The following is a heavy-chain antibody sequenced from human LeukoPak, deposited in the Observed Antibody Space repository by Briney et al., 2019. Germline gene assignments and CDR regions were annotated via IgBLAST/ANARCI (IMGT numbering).Heavy chain of an antibody. Sequence: GGSLRLSCAASGFTFSNYNMNWVRQAPGKGLEWVSAISGSGGSTYYADSVKGRFTISRDNSKNTLYLQMNSLRAEDTAVYYCAKGPSHYDSSGYYDYWGQGTLVTVSS. V-gene: IGHV3-23*01. CDR3: AKGPSHYDSSGYYDY. D-gene: IGHD3-22*01. J-gene: IGHJ4*02. CDR2: ISGSGGST. CDR1: GFTFSNYN.